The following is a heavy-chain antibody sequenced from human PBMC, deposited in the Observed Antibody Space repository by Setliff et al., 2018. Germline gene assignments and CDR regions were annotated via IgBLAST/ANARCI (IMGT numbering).Heavy chain of an antibody. D-gene: IGHD1-26*01. CDR2: ISYSDIT. CDR3: AIGGVQRRSSGTYFWN. J-gene: IGHJ4*02. Sequence: GGSLRLSCAASGFTFSTYAMNWVRQAPGKGLEWVSGISYSDITDYADSVKGRFTISRDNSKNTLYLQMNSLRAEDTAVYYCAIGGVQRRSSGTYFWNWGQGTLVTASS. CDR1: GFTFSTYA. V-gene: IGHV3-23*01.